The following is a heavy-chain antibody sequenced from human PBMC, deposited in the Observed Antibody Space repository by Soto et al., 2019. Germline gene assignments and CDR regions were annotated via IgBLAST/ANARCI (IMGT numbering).Heavy chain of an antibody. CDR3: ARGGDFWSGYLNWFDP. J-gene: IGHJ5*02. Sequence: SETLSLTCTVSGGSISSYYWSWIRQPPGKGLEWIGYIYYSGSTNYNPSLKGRVTISVDTSKNQFSLKLSSVTAADTAVYYCARGGDFWSGYLNWFDPWGQGTLVTVSS. V-gene: IGHV4-59*01. CDR2: IYYSGST. D-gene: IGHD3-3*01. CDR1: GGSISSYY.